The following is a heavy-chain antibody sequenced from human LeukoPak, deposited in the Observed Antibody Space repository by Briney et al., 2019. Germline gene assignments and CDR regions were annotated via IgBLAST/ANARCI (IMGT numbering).Heavy chain of an antibody. Sequence: SQTLSLTCTVSGGSISSGGYYWSWIRQHPGKGLEWIGYIYYSGSTYYNPSLKSRVTISVDTSKNQFSPKLSSVTAADTAVYYCARVMVRGRNWFDPRGQGTLVTVSS. V-gene: IGHV4-31*03. CDR3: ARVMVRGRNWFDP. D-gene: IGHD3-10*01. CDR1: GGSISSGGYY. J-gene: IGHJ5*02. CDR2: IYYSGST.